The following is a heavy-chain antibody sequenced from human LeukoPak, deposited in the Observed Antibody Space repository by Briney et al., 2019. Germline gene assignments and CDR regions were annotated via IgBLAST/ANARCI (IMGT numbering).Heavy chain of an antibody. Sequence: PSETLSLTCTVSGGSISSGSYYWGWIRQPPGKGLEWIGSIYYSGSTYYNPSLKSRVTISVDTSKNQFSLKLSSVTAADTAVYYCARDRIAVAGTGLFDPWGQGTLVTVSS. D-gene: IGHD6-19*01. CDR2: IYYSGST. CDR1: GGSISSGSYY. V-gene: IGHV4-39*07. CDR3: ARDRIAVAGTGLFDP. J-gene: IGHJ5*02.